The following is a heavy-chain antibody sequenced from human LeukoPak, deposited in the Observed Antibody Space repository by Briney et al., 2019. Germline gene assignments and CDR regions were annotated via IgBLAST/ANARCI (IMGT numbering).Heavy chain of an antibody. D-gene: IGHD2-8*01. CDR1: GHAFTGYY. J-gene: IGHJ4*02. V-gene: IGHV1-2*02. CDR3: TSHRMGSDTDY. CDR2: IDPNNGAT. Sequence: ASVKISCKASGHAFTGYYIHWVRQAPGQGLEWMGLIDPNNGATFYAQKFRGRVTMTRDTSFSTAYMELSRLRSDDTALYYCTSHRMGSDTDYWGQGTLVSVSP.